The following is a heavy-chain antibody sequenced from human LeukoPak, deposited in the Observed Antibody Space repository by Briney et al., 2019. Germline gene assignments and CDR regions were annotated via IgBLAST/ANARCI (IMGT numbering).Heavy chain of an antibody. CDR1: GFTFTRYG. V-gene: IGHV1-18*01. D-gene: IGHD6-19*01. J-gene: IGHJ5*02. Sequence: ASVKVSCKASGFTFTRYGITWVRQAPGQGLEWMGWISAYNGDTNYAQKLQGRVTMTTDTSTSTAYMELRSLRSDDTAVYYCAARVAGPNWFDPWGQGTLVTVSS. CDR3: AARVAGPNWFDP. CDR2: ISAYNGDT.